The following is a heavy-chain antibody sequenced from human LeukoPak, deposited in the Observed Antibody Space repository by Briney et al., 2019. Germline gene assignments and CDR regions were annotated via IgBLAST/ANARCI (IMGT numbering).Heavy chain of an antibody. CDR2: INSDGSST. J-gene: IGHJ4*02. Sequence: GGSLRLSCAASGFTFNNYWMHWVRPAPGKGLVWVSHINSDGSSTTYADSVKGRFTISRDNAKNTLYLQMNSLRAEDTAVYYCARVHGYVSGAFDYWGQGSLVTVSS. V-gene: IGHV3-74*03. CDR3: ARVHGYVSGAFDY. D-gene: IGHD5-12*01. CDR1: GFTFNNYW.